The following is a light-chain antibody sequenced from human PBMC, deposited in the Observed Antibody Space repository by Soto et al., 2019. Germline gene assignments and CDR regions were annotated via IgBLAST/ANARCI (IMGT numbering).Light chain of an antibody. Sequence: EIVMTQSPATLSVSPGERATLSCRASQSVSSSYLAWYQQKPGQAPRLLIYGASSRATGIPDRFSGSGSGTDFTLTISRLEPEDFAVYYCQQYGNSRGTFGQGTKVDIK. V-gene: IGKV3-20*01. CDR1: QSVSSSY. J-gene: IGKJ1*01. CDR3: QQYGNSRGT. CDR2: GAS.